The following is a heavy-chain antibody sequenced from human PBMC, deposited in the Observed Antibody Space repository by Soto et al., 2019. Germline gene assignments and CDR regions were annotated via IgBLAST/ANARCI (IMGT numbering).Heavy chain of an antibody. V-gene: IGHV3-23*01. CDR1: GFTFSSYA. J-gene: IGHJ4*02. Sequence: GGSLRLSCAASGFTFSSYAMSWVRQAPGKGLEWVSAISGSGGSTYYADSVKGRFTISRDNSKNTLYLQMNSLRAEDMAVYYCATDPLDWGSDYWGQGTLVTVSS. CDR3: ATDPLDWGSDY. CDR2: ISGSGGST. D-gene: IGHD7-27*01.